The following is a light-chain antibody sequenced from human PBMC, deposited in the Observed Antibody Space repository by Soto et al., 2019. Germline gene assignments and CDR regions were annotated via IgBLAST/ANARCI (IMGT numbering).Light chain of an antibody. V-gene: IGKV1-9*01. CDR1: QGISNY. J-gene: IGKJ3*01. CDR3: QQLQRYLFT. CDR2: AAS. Sequence: DIQLTQSPSFLSASIGDRVTITCRASQGISNYLAWYQQKPGRAPKLLIDAASTLQSGVPSRFSGSASGTEFTLTISRLQPEAFATYYCQQLQRYLFTFGPGTKVDIK.